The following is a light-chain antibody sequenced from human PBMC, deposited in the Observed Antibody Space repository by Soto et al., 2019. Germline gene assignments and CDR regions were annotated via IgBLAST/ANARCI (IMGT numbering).Light chain of an antibody. V-gene: IGLV2-14*01. J-gene: IGLJ1*01. CDR1: IDDVGAYKY. CDR2: EAT. CDR3: SSYSRNTIFV. Sequence: QSVLTQPSSLSGSPGQSITISCAGTIDDVGAYKYVSWYQQHPGKAPQLLIYEATNRPSGISGRFSASKSGNTASLTISGLQAEDEADYYCSSYSRNTIFVFGTGTKVTVL.